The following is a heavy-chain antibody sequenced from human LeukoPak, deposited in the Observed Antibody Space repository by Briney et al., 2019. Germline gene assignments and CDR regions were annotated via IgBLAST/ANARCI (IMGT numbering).Heavy chain of an antibody. CDR3: TRDGGSFCDFDY. Sequence: GGSLGLSCVAAGFSLRNYAIHWVRQAPGKGLEYVSVINTDGRITYYADSVKGRFTISRDNSKNTVYLQMGSLRGEDMAVYYCTRDGGSFCDFDYWGQGALVTVSS. CDR2: INTDGRIT. CDR1: GFSLRNYA. J-gene: IGHJ4*02. V-gene: IGHV3-64*02. D-gene: IGHD1-26*01.